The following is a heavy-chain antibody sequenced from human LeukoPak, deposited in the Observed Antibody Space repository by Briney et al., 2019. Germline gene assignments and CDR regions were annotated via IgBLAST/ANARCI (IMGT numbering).Heavy chain of an antibody. D-gene: IGHD6-13*01. CDR2: IYYSGST. CDR1: GGSIGSYY. V-gene: IGHV4-59*01. Sequence: SETLSLTCTVSGGSIGSYYWSWIRQPPGKGLEWIGYIYYSGSTNYNPSLKSRVTISVDTSKNQFSLKLSSVTAADTAVYYCARVMQQLVVSTWFDPWGQGTLVTVSS. CDR3: ARVMQQLVVSTWFDP. J-gene: IGHJ5*02.